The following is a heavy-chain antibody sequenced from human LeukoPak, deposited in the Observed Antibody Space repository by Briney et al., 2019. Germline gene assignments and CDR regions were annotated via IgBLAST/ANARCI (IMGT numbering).Heavy chain of an antibody. J-gene: IGHJ6*03. CDR3: ARSFMAYDSRLKNFYYMDV. CDR1: GYTFTSYG. Sequence: GASVKVSCKASGYTFTSYGINWVRQAPGQGLERMGWISAYNGNTNYAQNLQGRVTMATDTSTSTAYMELRSLRSDDTAVYYCARSFMAYDSRLKNFYYMDVWGKGTTVTVSS. V-gene: IGHV1-18*01. D-gene: IGHD3-22*01. CDR2: ISAYNGNT.